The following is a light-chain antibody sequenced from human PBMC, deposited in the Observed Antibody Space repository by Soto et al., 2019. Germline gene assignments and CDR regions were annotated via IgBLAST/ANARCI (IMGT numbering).Light chain of an antibody. CDR2: DVS. V-gene: IGLV2-14*01. J-gene: IGLJ2*01. Sequence: QSALTQPASVSVSPGQSITISCTGTSREVGGYNYVSWYQQHPGKTPKRMIYDVSNRRSGVTNRFSGSKSGTTDSLTISGPQAEDEADYYCSSYTSSGTLVVFGGGTKVTVL. CDR1: SREVGGYNY. CDR3: SSYTSSGTLVV.